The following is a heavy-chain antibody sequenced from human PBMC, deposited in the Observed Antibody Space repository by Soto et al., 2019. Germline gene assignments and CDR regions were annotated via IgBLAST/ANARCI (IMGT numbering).Heavy chain of an antibody. CDR2: IYPGDSDT. CDR1: GYSFTSYW. Sequence: GESLKISCNGSGYSFTSYWICWVRQMPWKGLEWMGIIYPGDSDTRYSPSFQGQVTISADKSISTAYLQWSSLKASGTAMYYCARHLDYYGMDVWGQGTTVTVSS. V-gene: IGHV5-51*01. CDR3: ARHLDYYGMDV. J-gene: IGHJ6*02.